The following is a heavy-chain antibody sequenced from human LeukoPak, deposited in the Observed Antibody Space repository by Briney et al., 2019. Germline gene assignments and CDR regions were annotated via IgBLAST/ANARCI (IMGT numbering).Heavy chain of an antibody. CDR1: GFTFSSYS. J-gene: IGHJ4*02. Sequence: GGSLRLSCAASGFTFSSYSMNWVRQAPGKGLEWVSSISSSSTNIYYADSVKGRFTISRDSSKNTLYLQMNSLRAEDTAFYFCARENGHIYGYAFLDQWGQGTLVTVSS. D-gene: IGHD5-18*01. CDR3: ARENGHIYGYAFLDQ. CDR2: ISSSSTNI. V-gene: IGHV3-21*04.